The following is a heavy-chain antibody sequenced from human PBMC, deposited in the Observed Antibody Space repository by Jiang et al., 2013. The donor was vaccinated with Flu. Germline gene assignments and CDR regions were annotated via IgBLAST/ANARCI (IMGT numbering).Heavy chain of an antibody. Sequence: GLVKPSETLSLTCAVSGYSISSSNYYWGWIRQPPGKGLEWIGSVYYTGSTHYNPSLKSRGTISLDTSKNQFSLKLSSVTAADTAVYYCARMRAYGDYVWGYYYYGMDVWGQGTTVTVSS. CDR3: ARMRAYGDYVWGYYYYGMDV. J-gene: IGHJ6*02. CDR1: GYSISSSNYY. CDR2: VYYTGST. D-gene: IGHD4-17*01. V-gene: IGHV4-39*07.